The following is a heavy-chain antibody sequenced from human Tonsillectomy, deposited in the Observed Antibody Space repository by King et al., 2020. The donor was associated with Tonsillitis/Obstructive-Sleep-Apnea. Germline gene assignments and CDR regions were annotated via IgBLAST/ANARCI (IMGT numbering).Heavy chain of an antibody. CDR3: AREKVVVVATNYWFDP. CDR1: GYTFIGYY. CDR2: INPNSGGT. Sequence: VQLVQSGAEVKKSGASVKVSCKASGYTFIGYYIHWVRQAAGQGLEWMGRINPNSGGTNYAQKFQGRVTMTRDTSISTVYMELSRLRFDDTAVYYCAREKVVVVATNYWFDPWGQGTLVTVSS. J-gene: IGHJ5*02. D-gene: IGHD2-15*01. V-gene: IGHV1-2*02.